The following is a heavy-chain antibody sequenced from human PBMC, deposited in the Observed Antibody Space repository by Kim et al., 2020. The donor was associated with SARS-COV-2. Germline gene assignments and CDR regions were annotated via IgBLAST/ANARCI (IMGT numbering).Heavy chain of an antibody. CDR2: ISGSGRST. Sequence: GGSLRLSCAASGFSFSAYAMNWVRQAPGKGLEWVSTISGSGRSTNYADSVKGRFTVFRDSSENTVSLQMDSLRAEDTAVYFCAKGVGAEGGKYLTPFDS. CDR3: AKGVGAEGGKYLTPFDS. D-gene: IGHD1-26*01. V-gene: IGHV3-23*01. CDR1: GFSFSAYA. J-gene: IGHJ4*01.